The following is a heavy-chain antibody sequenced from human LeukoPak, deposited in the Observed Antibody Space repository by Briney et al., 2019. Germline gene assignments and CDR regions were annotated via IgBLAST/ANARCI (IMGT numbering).Heavy chain of an antibody. V-gene: IGHV3-49*04. CDR2: IRSKAYGGTT. CDR3: TRRYNYDSSGYYYVRDAFDI. Sequence: GGSLRLSCTASGFTFGDYVMSWVRQAPGKGLEWVGFIRSKAYGGTTKNAASVKGRFTIPRDDSRSIAYLQMNSLKTEDTAVYYCTRRYNYDSSGYYYVRDAFDIWGQGTMVTVSS. CDR1: GFTFGDYV. D-gene: IGHD3-22*01. J-gene: IGHJ3*02.